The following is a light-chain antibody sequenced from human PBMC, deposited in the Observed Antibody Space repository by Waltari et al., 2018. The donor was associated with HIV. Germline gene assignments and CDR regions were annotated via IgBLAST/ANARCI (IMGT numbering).Light chain of an antibody. J-gene: IGLJ3*02. CDR2: SNN. V-gene: IGLV1-44*01. CDR3: AAWDDSLNGWV. CDR1: SFNIGSTI. Sequence: QSVLTQPPSESGTPGQRVTISCSGSSFNIGSTIVNWYQQLPGTAPKLLIYSNNQRPSGVPDRFSGSKSCTSASLASSGLQSEDEADYYCAAWDDSLNGWVFGGGTKLTVL.